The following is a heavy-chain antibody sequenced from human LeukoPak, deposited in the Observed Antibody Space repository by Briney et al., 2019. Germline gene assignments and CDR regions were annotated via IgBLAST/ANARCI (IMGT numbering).Heavy chain of an antibody. CDR2: ISYDGSNK. V-gene: IGHV3-30*18. CDR1: GFTFSSYG. J-gene: IGHJ4*02. Sequence: GGSLRLSCAASGFTFSSYGMHWVRQAPGKGLEWVAVISYDGSNKYYADSVKGRFTIPRDNSENTLYLQMNSLRAEDTAVYYCAKDLYTVTTSIGTAPDDYWGQGTLVTVSS. CDR3: AKDLYTVTTSIGTAPDDY. D-gene: IGHD4-11*01.